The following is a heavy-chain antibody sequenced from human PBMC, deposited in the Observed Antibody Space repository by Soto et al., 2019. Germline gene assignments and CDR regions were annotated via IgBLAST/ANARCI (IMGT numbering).Heavy chain of an antibody. CDR3: ASSGYSSGEFDY. Sequence: TSETLSLTCTVSDGSISSSSYYWGWIRQPPGKGLEWIGSIYYSGSTYYNPSLKSRVTISVDTSKNQFSLKLSSVTAADTAVYYCASSGYSSGEFDYWGQGTLVTVSS. CDR2: IYYSGST. D-gene: IGHD6-19*01. V-gene: IGHV4-39*01. CDR1: DGSISSSSYY. J-gene: IGHJ4*02.